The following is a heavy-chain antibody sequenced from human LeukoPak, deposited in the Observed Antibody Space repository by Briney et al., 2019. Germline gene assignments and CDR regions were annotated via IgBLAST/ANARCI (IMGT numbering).Heavy chain of an antibody. CDR1: GYTFTGYF. V-gene: IGHV1-2*02. Sequence: GASVKVSCKASGYTFTGYFIHWVRQAPGQGLEWMGWMNPNTGGTIYAQNFQGRVTMTRDTSISTVYMDLTRLTSDDTAVYYCARPSLGTGATPSNYWGQGTLVTVSS. CDR3: ARPSLGTGATPSNY. J-gene: IGHJ4*02. CDR2: MNPNTGGT. D-gene: IGHD2-8*02.